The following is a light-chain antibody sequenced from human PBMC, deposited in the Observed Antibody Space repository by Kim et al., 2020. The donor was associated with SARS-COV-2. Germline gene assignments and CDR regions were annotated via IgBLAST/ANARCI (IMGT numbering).Light chain of an antibody. J-gene: IGKJ5*01. V-gene: IGKV1-17*01. Sequence: ASVRDVVTITCQARQDIRNDIGWYPQNTRTAPKSMIYGASNMQNGVPSRFSGSGSGTEFNLTISSVQPEDFAPYFCRQQSTYPITFGQGTRLDI. CDR3: RQQSTYPIT. CDR1: QDIRND. CDR2: GAS.